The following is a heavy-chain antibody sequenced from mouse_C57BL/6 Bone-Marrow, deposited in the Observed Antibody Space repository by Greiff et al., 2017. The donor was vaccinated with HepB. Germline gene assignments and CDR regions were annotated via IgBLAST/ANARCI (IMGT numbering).Heavy chain of an antibody. V-gene: IGHV14-4*01. CDR2: IDPENGDT. CDR1: GFNIKDDY. J-gene: IGHJ4*01. Sequence: EVQLKESGAELVRPGASVKLSCTASGFNIKDDYMHWVKQRPEQGLEWIGWIDPENGDTEYASKFQGKATITADTSSNTAYLQLSSLTSEDTAVYYCTTPDAMDYWGQGTSVTVSS. CDR3: TTPDAMDY.